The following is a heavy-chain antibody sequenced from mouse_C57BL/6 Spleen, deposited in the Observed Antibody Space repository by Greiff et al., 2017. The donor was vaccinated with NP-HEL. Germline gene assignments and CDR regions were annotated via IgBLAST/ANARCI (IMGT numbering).Heavy chain of an antibody. CDR3: TKESTMITTGGFAY. CDR2: IYPGNSDT. Sequence: EVQLQQSGTVLARPGASVKMSCKTSGYTFTSYWMHWVKQRPGQGLEWIGAIYPGNSDTSYNQKFKGKAKLTAVTSASTAYMELSSLTNEDSAVYYCTKESTMITTGGFAYWGQGTLVTVSA. D-gene: IGHD2-4*01. V-gene: IGHV1-5*01. J-gene: IGHJ3*01. CDR1: GYTFTSYW.